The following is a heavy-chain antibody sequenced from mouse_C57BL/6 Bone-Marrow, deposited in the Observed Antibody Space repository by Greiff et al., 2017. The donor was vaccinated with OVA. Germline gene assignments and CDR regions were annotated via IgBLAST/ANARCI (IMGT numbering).Heavy chain of an antibody. CDR3: ARHGGNYYGSSLKFAY. V-gene: IGHV5-12*01. J-gene: IGHJ3*01. CDR2: ISNGGGST. D-gene: IGHD1-1*01. Sequence: EVKVVESGGGLVQPGGSLKLSCAASGFTFSDYYMYWVRQTPEKRLEWVAYISNGGGSTYYPDTVKGRFTISRDNAKNTLYLQMSRLKSEDTAMYYCARHGGNYYGSSLKFAYWGQGTLVTVSA. CDR1: GFTFSDYY.